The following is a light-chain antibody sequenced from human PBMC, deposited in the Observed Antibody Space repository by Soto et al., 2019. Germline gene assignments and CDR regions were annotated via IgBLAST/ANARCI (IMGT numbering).Light chain of an antibody. V-gene: IGKV1-8*01. J-gene: IGKJ2*01. Sequence: AIRMTQSPSSFSASTGDRVTITCRASQGIGSYLAWFQQKSGTAPQLLIYAASTLQSGIPSMFSGSGSGTDITLTISCLQSEDFATYYCQQYYNFPFTFGQGTKLEVK. CDR2: AAS. CDR1: QGIGSY. CDR3: QQYYNFPFT.